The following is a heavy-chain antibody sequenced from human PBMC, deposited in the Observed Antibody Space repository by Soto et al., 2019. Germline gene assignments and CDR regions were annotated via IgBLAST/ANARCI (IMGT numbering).Heavy chain of an antibody. CDR3: ARDQSSSWYCAYYLQH. D-gene: IGHD6-13*01. J-gene: IGHJ1*01. V-gene: IGHV3-33*01. Sequence: QVQLVESGGGLVQPGRSLRLSCAASGFTFSSYGMHWVRQAPGKGLEWVAVIWYDGSNKYYADSVKGRFTISRDNSKNTLYLQMNSLRAEDTAVYYCARDQSSSWYCAYYLQHWGQGTLVTVSS. CDR1: GFTFSSYG. CDR2: IWYDGSNK.